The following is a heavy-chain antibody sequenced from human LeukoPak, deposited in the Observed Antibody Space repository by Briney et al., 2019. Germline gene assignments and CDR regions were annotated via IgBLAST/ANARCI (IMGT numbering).Heavy chain of an antibody. D-gene: IGHD6-19*01. Sequence: GGSLRLSCAASGFTFSDYYMNWVRQAPGKGLEWLSYISSSGGTIYYADSVKGRFTISRDNAKNSLYLQMISLKAEDTAVSYCAGYSSGWSGAFHIWGQGTMVTVSS. CDR3: AGYSSGWSGAFHI. V-gene: IGHV3-11*04. CDR2: ISSSGGTI. J-gene: IGHJ3*02. CDR1: GFTFSDYY.